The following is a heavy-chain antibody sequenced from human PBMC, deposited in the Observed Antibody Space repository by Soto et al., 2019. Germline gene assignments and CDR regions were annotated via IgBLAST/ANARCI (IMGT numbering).Heavy chain of an antibody. V-gene: IGHV3-30-3*01. CDR3: ARDMYSSDYFVKWFEA. Sequence: QVRLVESGGGVVQPGRSLRLSCTASGFSFSSYAMYWFRQPPGKGLEWVAVIPHDGINKHYADSVKGRVTVSRDNSNHSLELQLSSLRGEDTAMYYCARDMYSSDYFVKWFEAWGQGTLVTVSS. CDR1: GFSFSSYA. CDR2: IPHDGINK. J-gene: IGHJ5*02. D-gene: IGHD6-19*01.